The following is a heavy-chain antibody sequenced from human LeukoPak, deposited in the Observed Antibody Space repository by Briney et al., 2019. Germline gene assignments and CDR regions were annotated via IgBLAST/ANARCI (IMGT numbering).Heavy chain of an antibody. J-gene: IGHJ4*02. CDR1: GYSFTAYY. CDR2: INPNSGGT. Sequence: ASVEVSCKASGYSFTAYYMHRVRQAPGQGLEWMGWINPNSGGTNYAQKFQGRVTMTRDTSISTAYMDPSSLRSDDTAVYYCATPRQHIVVVPAAHYYFDYWGQGTLVTVSS. CDR3: ATPRQHIVVVPAAHYYFDY. D-gene: IGHD2-2*01. V-gene: IGHV1-2*02.